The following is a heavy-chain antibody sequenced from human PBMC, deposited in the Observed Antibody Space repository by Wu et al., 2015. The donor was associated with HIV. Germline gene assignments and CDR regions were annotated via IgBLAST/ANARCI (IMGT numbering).Heavy chain of an antibody. J-gene: IGHJ5*02. CDR2: INPSGGST. V-gene: IGHV1-46*01. CDR3: ARNTHATVKNNWFDP. CDR1: GYTFTSYY. D-gene: IGHD4-17*01. Sequence: QVQLVQSGAEVKKPGASVKVSCKASGYTFTSYYMHWVRQAPGQGLEWMGIINPSGGSTSYAQKFQGRVTMTRDTSTSTVYMELSSLRSEDTAVYYCARNTHATVKNNWFDPWGQGTLVTVSS.